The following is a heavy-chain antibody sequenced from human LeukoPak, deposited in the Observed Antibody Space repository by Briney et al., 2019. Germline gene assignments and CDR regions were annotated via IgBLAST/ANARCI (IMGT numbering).Heavy chain of an antibody. CDR3: VRDWDHFDFDS. CDR1: GFTFSNYW. V-gene: IGHV3-74*01. J-gene: IGHJ5*01. CDR2: IKGDGSHT. Sequence: GGSLRLSCAASGFTFSNYWMHWVRQAPGKGLVWVSRIKGDGSHTVYADSVKGRFTISRDNAKNTLFLQMRSLRVEDTAVYYCVRDWDHFDFDSWGRGTLVTVSS. D-gene: IGHD1-26*01.